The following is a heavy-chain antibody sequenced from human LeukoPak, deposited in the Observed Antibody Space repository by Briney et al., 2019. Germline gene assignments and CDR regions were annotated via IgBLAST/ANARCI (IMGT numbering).Heavy chain of an antibody. CDR3: ARDAPGIAAAT. CDR2: ISGTSSIK. J-gene: IGHJ4*02. Sequence: GGSLRLSCAASESSSYSMNWVCQAPGRGLEWVSYISGTSSIKYYADSVKGRFTISRDNAKNSLYLQMNSLRAEDTAVYYCARDAPGIAAATWGQGTLVTVSS. V-gene: IGHV3-48*01. D-gene: IGHD6-13*01. CDR1: ESSSYS.